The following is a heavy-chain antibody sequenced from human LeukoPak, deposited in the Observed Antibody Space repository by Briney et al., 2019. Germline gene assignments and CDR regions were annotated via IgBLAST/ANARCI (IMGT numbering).Heavy chain of an antibody. D-gene: IGHD3-10*01. CDR3: AREFSSGSYSHPHFDY. CDR2: IWYDGSNK. Sequence: GGSLRLSCAASGFTFSSYAMSWVRQAPGKGLEWVAVIWYDGSNKYYADSVKGRFTISRDNSKNTLYLQMNSLRAEDTAVYYCAREFSSGSYSHPHFDYWGQGTLVTVSS. J-gene: IGHJ4*02. CDR1: GFTFSSYA. V-gene: IGHV3-33*08.